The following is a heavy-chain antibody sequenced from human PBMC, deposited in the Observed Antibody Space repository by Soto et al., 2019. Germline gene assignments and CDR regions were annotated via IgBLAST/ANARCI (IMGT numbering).Heavy chain of an antibody. Sequence: AAVKVSCKASGYTFISYGISWVRQAPGQGLEWMGWISAYNGNTNYAQKFQGRVTMSTDTSTSTAYMELRSRRSEDTAVYYCAGARLRFLEWSQDHNYYYGMDVWGQETTVTVSS. V-gene: IGHV1-18*01. D-gene: IGHD3-3*01. CDR1: GYTFISYG. J-gene: IGHJ6*02. CDR3: AGARLRFLEWSQDHNYYYGMDV. CDR2: ISAYNGNT.